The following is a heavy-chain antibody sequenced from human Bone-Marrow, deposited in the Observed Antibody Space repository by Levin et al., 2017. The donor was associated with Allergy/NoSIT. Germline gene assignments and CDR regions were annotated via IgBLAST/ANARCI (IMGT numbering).Heavy chain of an antibody. V-gene: IGHV3-7*03. CDR3: ARARIFMGAFDI. Sequence: GESLKISCAASGFTFSSYWMSWVRQAPGKGLEWVANIKQDGSEKYYVDSVKGRFTISRDNAKNSLYLQMNSLRAEDTAVYYCARARIFMGAFDIWGQGTMVTVSS. D-gene: IGHD2-15*01. J-gene: IGHJ3*02. CDR1: GFTFSSYW. CDR2: IKQDGSEK.